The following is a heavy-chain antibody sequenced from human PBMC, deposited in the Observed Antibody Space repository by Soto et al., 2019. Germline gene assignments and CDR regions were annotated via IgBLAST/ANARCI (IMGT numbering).Heavy chain of an antibody. CDR3: ARHVGLTTVVTRWFDP. Sequence: SETLSLTCTVSGGSISSSSYYWGWIRQPPGKGLEWIGSIYYSGSTYYNPSLKSRVTISVDTSKNQFSLKLSSVTAADTAVYYCARHVGLTTVVTRWFDPWGQGTLVTVSS. CDR1: GGSISSSSYY. D-gene: IGHD4-17*01. J-gene: IGHJ5*02. CDR2: IYYSGST. V-gene: IGHV4-39*01.